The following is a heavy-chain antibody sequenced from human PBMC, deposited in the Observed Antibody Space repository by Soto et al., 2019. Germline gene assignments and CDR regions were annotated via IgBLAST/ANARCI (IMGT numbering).Heavy chain of an antibody. D-gene: IGHD4-4*01. CDR1: GFTFSSYS. Sequence: PGGSLRLSCAASGFTFSSYSMNWVRQAPGKGLEWVSSISSSSSYIYYADSVKGRFTISRDNAKNSLYLQMNSLRAEDTAVYYCARLAVTRLYYYGMDVWGQGTTVTV. CDR2: ISSSSSYI. V-gene: IGHV3-21*01. CDR3: ARLAVTRLYYYGMDV. J-gene: IGHJ6*02.